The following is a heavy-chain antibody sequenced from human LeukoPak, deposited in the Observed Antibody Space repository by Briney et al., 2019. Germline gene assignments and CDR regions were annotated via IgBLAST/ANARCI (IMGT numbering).Heavy chain of an antibody. CDR1: GFTFSGYY. CDR3: AKESSGYNYFDY. J-gene: IGHJ4*02. CDR2: ISSSGSTI. V-gene: IGHV3-11*01. D-gene: IGHD3-22*01. Sequence: GGSLRLSCTTSGFTFSGYYMSWIRQAPGKGLEWVSYISSSGSTIYYADSVKGRFTISRDNAKNSLYLQMNSLRAEDTALYYCAKESSGYNYFDYWGQGTLVTVSS.